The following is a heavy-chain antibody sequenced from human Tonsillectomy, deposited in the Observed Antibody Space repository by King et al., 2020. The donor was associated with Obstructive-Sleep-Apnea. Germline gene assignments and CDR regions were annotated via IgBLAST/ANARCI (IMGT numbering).Heavy chain of an antibody. V-gene: IGHV4-34*01. CDR1: GGSFSGYY. CDR2: INHSGST. Sequence: QVQLQQWGAGLLKPSETLSLTCAVYGGSFSGYYWSWIRQPPGKGLEWIGEINHSGSTNYNPSLKSRVTISVDTSKNQFSLKLSSVTAADTAVYYCARGEYDSSGIPMDVWGQGTTVTVSS. CDR3: ARGEYDSSGIPMDV. D-gene: IGHD3-22*01. J-gene: IGHJ6*02.